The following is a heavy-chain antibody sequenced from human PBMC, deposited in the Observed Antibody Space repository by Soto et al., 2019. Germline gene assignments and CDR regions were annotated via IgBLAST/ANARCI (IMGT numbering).Heavy chain of an antibody. CDR1: GYTFFTYG. CDR2: ISTYDGNT. V-gene: IGHV1-18*01. CDR3: ARKSSSSSWFDP. D-gene: IGHD6-6*01. Sequence: QVQLVQSRAEVKKPGASVKVSCKASGYTFFTYGITWVRQAPGQGLEWMGWISTYDGNTDYAQKLQGRVTMTTDTSTRTAYMELRSLRSDDTAVYYCARKSSSSSWFDPWGQGTLVTVSS. J-gene: IGHJ5*02.